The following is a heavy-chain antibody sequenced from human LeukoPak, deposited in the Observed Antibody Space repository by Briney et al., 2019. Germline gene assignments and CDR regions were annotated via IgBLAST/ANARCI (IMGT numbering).Heavy chain of an antibody. V-gene: IGHV1-2*02. Sequence: ASLKESFLSSGHTFTNYYTHGVRRAPGQGLEWMGWINPNSGVTESAQKFQGRVTMTRDTSTSTAYMELSRLRSDDTAVYYCTRDHCTSRSCYVYNYHGIHLWARGSTVTVSS. J-gene: IGHJ6*02. D-gene: IGHD2-2*01. CDR2: INPNSGVT. CDR1: GHTFTNYY. CDR3: TRDHCTSRSCYVYNYHGIHL.